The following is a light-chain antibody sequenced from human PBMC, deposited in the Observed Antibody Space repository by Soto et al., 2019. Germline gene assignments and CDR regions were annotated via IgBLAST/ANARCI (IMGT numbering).Light chain of an antibody. Sequence: EIVMTQSPATLSVSPGERATLSCRASQSVSSNLAWYQQKPGQAPRLLIYGASTRATGIPARFSGSGSGTEFTLTISSLQSEDFAVYYCQQYNNWPLTFGQGTGGYQ. V-gene: IGKV3-15*01. CDR1: QSVSSN. CDR3: QQYNNWPLT. CDR2: GAS. J-gene: IGKJ1*01.